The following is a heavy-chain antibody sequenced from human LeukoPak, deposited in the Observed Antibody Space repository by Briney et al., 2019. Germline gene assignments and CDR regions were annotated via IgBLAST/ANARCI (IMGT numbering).Heavy chain of an antibody. V-gene: IGHV4-34*01. Sequence: KPSETLSLTCAVYGGPFSGYYWSWIRQPPGKGLEWIGEIYHSGSTNYNPSLKSRVTISVDKSKNQFSLKLSSVTAADTAVYYCATIAAAGTENWFDPWGQGTLVTVSS. J-gene: IGHJ5*02. CDR2: IYHSGST. CDR3: ATIAAAGTENWFDP. CDR1: GGPFSGYY. D-gene: IGHD6-13*01.